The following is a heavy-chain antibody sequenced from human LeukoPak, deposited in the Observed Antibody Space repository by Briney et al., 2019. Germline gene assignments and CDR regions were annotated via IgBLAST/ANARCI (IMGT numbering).Heavy chain of an antibody. D-gene: IGHD6-13*01. CDR3: ATGPYSSSWYCWFDP. Sequence: ASVRVSCKLSGYTLTELSMHWVRQAPGKGLEWMGGFDPEDGETIYAQKFQGRVTMTEDTSTDTAYMELSSLRSEDTAVYYCATGPYSSSWYCWFDPWGQGTLVTVSS. CDR2: FDPEDGET. J-gene: IGHJ5*02. V-gene: IGHV1-24*01. CDR1: GYTLTELS.